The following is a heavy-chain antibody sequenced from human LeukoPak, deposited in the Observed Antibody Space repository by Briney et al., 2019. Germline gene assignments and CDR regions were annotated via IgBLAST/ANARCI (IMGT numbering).Heavy chain of an antibody. D-gene: IGHD3-9*01. Sequence: GGALRLSCAVSGFTFSNAWMNWVRQAPGKGLEWVGRIKSRGDGGTPDYTTPAKDRFTISRDDSKNMVYLQMNSLTPEDTAVYYCTTATMNYDILSGYYAVYFDYWGQGALVTVSS. CDR1: GFTFSNAW. J-gene: IGHJ4*02. CDR2: IKSRGDGGTP. V-gene: IGHV3-15*01. CDR3: TTATMNYDILSGYYAVYFDY.